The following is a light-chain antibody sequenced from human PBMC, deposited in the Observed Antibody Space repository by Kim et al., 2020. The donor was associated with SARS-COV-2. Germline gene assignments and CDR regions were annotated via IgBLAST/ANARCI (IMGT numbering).Light chain of an antibody. V-gene: IGLV2-14*03. CDR1: SSDVGAYNY. CDR2: EVT. CDR3: SSYRSASTPLV. J-gene: IGLJ3*02. Sequence: QSIAISCTGTSSDVGAYNYVSWYQQHPGRAPKHMIFEVTNRPSGVYDRFSGSKSGNTASLTISGLQAEDEAGYYCSSYRSASTPLVFGGGTQLTVL.